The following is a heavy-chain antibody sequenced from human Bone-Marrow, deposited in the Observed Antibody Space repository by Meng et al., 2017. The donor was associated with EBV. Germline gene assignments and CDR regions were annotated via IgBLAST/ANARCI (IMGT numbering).Heavy chain of an antibody. J-gene: IGHJ4*02. D-gene: IGHD3-10*01. CDR1: GVSSGSGHW. CDR3: ARDYYGYHYFDS. Sequence: QGALTEWGPGRVKPSGTLSLPSAVSGVSSGSGHWWSWVRQPHEKGLEWIGNIYHSGSTSYNPSLKSRVTISVDKSKNQFSLTVSSVTAADTAVYFCARDYYGYHYFDSWGRGTLVTVSS. V-gene: IGHV4-4*02. CDR2: IYHSGST.